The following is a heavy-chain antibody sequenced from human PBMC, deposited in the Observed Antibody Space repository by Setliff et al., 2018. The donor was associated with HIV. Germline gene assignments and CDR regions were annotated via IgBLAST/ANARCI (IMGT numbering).Heavy chain of an antibody. CDR3: ARGRSVSVDTAMVRGLGGDY. J-gene: IGHJ4*02. CDR2: IYRGGYT. V-gene: IGHV3-66*02. Sequence: GGSLRLSCAASGFTVSSNYMSWVRQAPGKGLEWVSVIYRGGYTDSADSVKGRFTISRDNSKSTLYLHMNSLRPEDTAVYYCARGRSVSVDTAMVRGLGGDYWGQGTLVTVSS. CDR1: GFTVSSNY. D-gene: IGHD5-18*01.